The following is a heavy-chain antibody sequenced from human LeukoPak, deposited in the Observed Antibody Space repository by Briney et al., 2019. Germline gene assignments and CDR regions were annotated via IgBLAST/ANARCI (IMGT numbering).Heavy chain of an antibody. CDR2: ISSSGSYI. J-gene: IGHJ4*02. V-gene: IGHV3-21*01. CDR1: GFTFSSHS. Sequence: PGGSLRLSCAASGFTFSSHSMNWVRQAPGKGLEWVSAISSSGSYIYYADSVKGRSTISRDNAKNSLYLQMNSLRAEDTAVYYCAGDGDGYNTIDYWGQGTLVTVSS. D-gene: IGHD5-24*01. CDR3: AGDGDGYNTIDY.